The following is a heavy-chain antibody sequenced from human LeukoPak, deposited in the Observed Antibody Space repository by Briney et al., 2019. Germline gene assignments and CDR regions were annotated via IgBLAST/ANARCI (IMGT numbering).Heavy chain of an antibody. CDR2: ITYDRSDT. CDR1: GYNFSNYY. V-gene: IGHV3-30*03. CDR3: ARVGAPVVRGLPNWFDP. J-gene: IGHJ5*02. D-gene: IGHD3-10*01. Sequence: GASLKLSCAASGYNFSNYYMHWVRQAPGLGLEWMAGITYDRSDTYYADTVKGRFTISRDKSKSTVGLQMNSLRADDTAVYYCARVGAPVVRGLPNWFDPWGQGILVTVSS.